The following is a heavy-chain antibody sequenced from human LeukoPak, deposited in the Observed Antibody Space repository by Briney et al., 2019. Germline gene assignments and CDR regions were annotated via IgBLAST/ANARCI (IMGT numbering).Heavy chain of an antibody. D-gene: IGHD3-22*01. J-gene: IGHJ3*02. CDR2: IYYSGIT. CDR1: GVPISSYY. V-gene: IGHV4-59*01. CDR3: ARAPITYYYDSSGYYPKGDAFDI. Sequence: PSGTLSLTCTVSGVPISSYYLSWVRQPPGKGLEWIGYIYYSGITNYNPSLNSRGTISVDTSKNQFYLKLRSVTAADTAVYYCARAPITYYYDSSGYYPKGDAFDIWGQGTMVTVSS.